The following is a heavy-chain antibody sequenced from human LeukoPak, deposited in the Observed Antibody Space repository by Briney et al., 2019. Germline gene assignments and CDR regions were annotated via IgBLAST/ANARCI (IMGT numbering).Heavy chain of an antibody. CDR2: IQQDGSEK. V-gene: IGHV3-7*01. Sequence: PGGSLRLSCAASGFTFSSYWMSWVRQAPGKGLEWVSNIQQDGSEKYYVDSVKGRFTISRDNAKNSLYLQMNSLRVEDTAVYYCARALSTSWYDAFDIWGQGTMVTVSS. J-gene: IGHJ3*02. CDR3: ARALSTSWYDAFDI. CDR1: GFTFSSYW. D-gene: IGHD2-2*01.